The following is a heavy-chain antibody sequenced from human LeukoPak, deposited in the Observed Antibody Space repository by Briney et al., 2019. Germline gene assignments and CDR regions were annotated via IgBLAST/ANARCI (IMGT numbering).Heavy chain of an antibody. D-gene: IGHD3-22*01. Sequence: GGSLRLSCAASGFTVSSNYMSWVRQAPGKGLEWVSVIYSGGSTYHADSVKGRFTISRDNSKNTLYLQMNSLRAEDTAVYYCAKRDSSGYQYYFDYWGQGTLVTVSS. CDR2: IYSGGST. CDR3: AKRDSSGYQYYFDY. CDR1: GFTVSSNY. J-gene: IGHJ4*02. V-gene: IGHV3-53*01.